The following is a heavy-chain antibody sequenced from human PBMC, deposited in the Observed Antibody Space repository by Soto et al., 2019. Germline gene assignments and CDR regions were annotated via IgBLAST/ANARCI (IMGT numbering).Heavy chain of an antibody. V-gene: IGHV3-74*03. D-gene: IGHD5-12*01. CDR1: KFSFNNYW. Sequence: PGGSLRLSCAASKFSFNNYWLHWVCQGQGKGPVWVSSSNHDGTKTEYADSVKGRFTISRDNTKNTLYLQMNSLRVDDTAMYYCGREPWGFSGSWYDYWGQGTLVTVSS. CDR2: SNHDGTKT. CDR3: GREPWGFSGSWYDY. J-gene: IGHJ4*02.